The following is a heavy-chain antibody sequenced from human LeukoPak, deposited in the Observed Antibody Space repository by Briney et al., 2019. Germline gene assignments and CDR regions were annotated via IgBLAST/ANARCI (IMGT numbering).Heavy chain of an antibody. CDR3: ARGEILYNRNYDFWSGYYAHIPFDY. CDR1: GGSISSSNW. Sequence: PSGTLSLTCAVSGGSISSSNWWSWVRPPPGKGLEWIGEINHSGSTNYNPSLKSRVTISVDTSKNQFSLKLSSVTAADTAVYYCARGEILYNRNYDFWSGYYAHIPFDYWGQGTLVTVSS. CDR2: INHSGST. D-gene: IGHD3-3*01. J-gene: IGHJ4*02. V-gene: IGHV4-4*02.